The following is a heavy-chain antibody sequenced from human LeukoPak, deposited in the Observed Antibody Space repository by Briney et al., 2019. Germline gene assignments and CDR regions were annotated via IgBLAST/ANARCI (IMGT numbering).Heavy chain of an antibody. CDR1: GFTFSSYW. D-gene: IGHD3-22*01. J-gene: IGHJ4*02. CDR3: ARDGDDSSGYYYAGLDYFDY. CDR2: IKQDGSEK. V-gene: IGHV3-7*01. Sequence: GGSLRLSCAASGFTFSSYWMSWVRQAPGKGLEWVANIKQDGSEKYYVDSVKGRFTISRDNAKNSLYLQMNSRRAEDTAVYYCARDGDDSSGYYYAGLDYFDYWGQGTLVTVSS.